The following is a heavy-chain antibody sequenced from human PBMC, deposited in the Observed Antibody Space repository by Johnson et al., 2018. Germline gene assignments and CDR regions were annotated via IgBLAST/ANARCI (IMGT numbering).Heavy chain of an antibody. J-gene: IGHJ6*02. Sequence: QVQLVESGAEVRKPGASVKVSCKASGYTFTSYDLSWVRQATGQWPEWMGWLNPHTGERGYAQKFQGRVTMTRGTSMSTAYMELSRRTSEETAVYSCGRTLVVLTPYGMDVWGQGTTVIVSS. V-gene: IGHV1-8*01. CDR3: GRTLVVLTPYGMDV. D-gene: IGHD2-21*01. CDR1: GYTFTSYD. CDR2: LNPHTGER.